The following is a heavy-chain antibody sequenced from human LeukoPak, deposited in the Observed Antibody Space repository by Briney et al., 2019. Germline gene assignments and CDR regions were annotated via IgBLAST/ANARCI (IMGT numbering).Heavy chain of an antibody. J-gene: IGHJ5*02. Sequence: ASVKVSCKASGYTFTSYDINWVRQATGQGLEWMGWMNPNSGNTGYAQKFQGRVTMTRNTSISTAYMELSSLRSEDTAVYYCAREITMVRGVIIGINWFDPWGQGTLVTVSS. D-gene: IGHD3-10*01. CDR2: MNPNSGNT. CDR1: GYTFTSYD. CDR3: AREITMVRGVIIGINWFDP. V-gene: IGHV1-8*01.